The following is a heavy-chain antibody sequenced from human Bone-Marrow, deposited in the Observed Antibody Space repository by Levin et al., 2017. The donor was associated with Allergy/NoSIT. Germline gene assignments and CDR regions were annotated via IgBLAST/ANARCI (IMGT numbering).Heavy chain of an antibody. D-gene: IGHD1-7*01. CDR1: GFTFSDYY. V-gene: IGHV3-11*01. J-gene: IGHJ4*02. Sequence: SCAASGFTFSDYYMSWIRQAPGKGLEWVSYISSSGSTIYYADSVKGRFTISRDNAKNSLYLQMNSLRAEDTAVYYCARDRGVNWNLFDYWGQGTLVTVSA. CDR2: ISSSGSTI. CDR3: ARDRGVNWNLFDY.